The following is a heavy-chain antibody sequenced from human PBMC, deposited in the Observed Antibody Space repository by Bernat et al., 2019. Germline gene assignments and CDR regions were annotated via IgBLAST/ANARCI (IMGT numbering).Heavy chain of an antibody. Sequence: VSGVSINSNNWWSWVRQPPGKGLEWIGEIYHSGSTNYNPSLKSRVSMSVDKSKNQFSLNRSSVTAADTAVYDCARGADSYGLYPVEYWGQGTLV. J-gene: IGHJ4*02. CDR2: IYHSGST. CDR3: ARGADSYGLYPVEY. V-gene: IGHV4-4*02. D-gene: IGHD5-18*01. CDR1: GVSINSNNW.